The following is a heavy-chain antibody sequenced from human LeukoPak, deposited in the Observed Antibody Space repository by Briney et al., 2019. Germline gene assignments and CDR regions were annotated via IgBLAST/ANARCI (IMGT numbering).Heavy chain of an antibody. CDR3: ARVRGGYDFEAPSSAFDI. CDR1: GGSISSYY. J-gene: IGHJ3*02. V-gene: IGHV4-59*01. Sequence: PSETLSLTCTVSGGSISSYYWSWIRQPPGKGLEWIGYIYYSGSTNYNPSLKSRVTISVDTSKNQFSLKLSSVTAADTAVYYCARVRGGYDFEAPSSAFDIWGQGTIVTVSS. CDR2: IYYSGST. D-gene: IGHD5-12*01.